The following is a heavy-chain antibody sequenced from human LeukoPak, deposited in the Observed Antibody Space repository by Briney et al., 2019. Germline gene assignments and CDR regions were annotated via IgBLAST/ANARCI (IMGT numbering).Heavy chain of an antibody. V-gene: IGHV4-4*07. CDR1: GGSISSYY. CDR2: IYTSGST. D-gene: IGHD2-2*02. CDR3: ASSFTPAPIVVVPAAIGY. J-gene: IGHJ4*02. Sequence: PSETLSLTCTVSGGSISSYYWSWIRQPAGKGLEWIGRIYTSGSTNYNPSLKSRVTMSVDTSKNQFSLKLSSVTAADTAVYYCASSFTPAPIVVVPAAIGYWGQGTLVTVSS.